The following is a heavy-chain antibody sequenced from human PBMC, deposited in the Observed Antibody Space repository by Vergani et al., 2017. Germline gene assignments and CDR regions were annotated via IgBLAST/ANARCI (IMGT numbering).Heavy chain of an antibody. CDR2: INPSSGDT. Sequence: QVQLVQSGDEVRKPGASVKVSCKASGYTFTTYYVHWVRRAPGQGPEWIGWINPSSGDTEYAQKFQGRVTVTRDTCLSAAYMELSRLRSDDTAVYYCARDHCTSVNCYEYHYHGMDVWGQGTTVTVSS. CDR3: ARDHCTSVNCYEYHYHGMDV. V-gene: IGHV1-2*02. CDR1: GYTFTTYY. J-gene: IGHJ6*02. D-gene: IGHD2-2*01.